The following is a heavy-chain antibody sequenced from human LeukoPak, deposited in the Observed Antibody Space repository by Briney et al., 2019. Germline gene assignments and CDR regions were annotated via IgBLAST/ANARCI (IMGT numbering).Heavy chain of an antibody. Sequence: SVKVSCKASGGTFSSYAISWVRQAPGQRLEWMGRIIPILGIANYAQKFQGRVTITADKSTSTAYMELSSLRSEDTAVYYCARDQDSEQHAFDIWGQGTMVTVSS. CDR3: ARDQDSEQHAFDI. V-gene: IGHV1-69*04. CDR1: GGTFSSYA. J-gene: IGHJ3*02. CDR2: IIPILGIA. D-gene: IGHD6-13*01.